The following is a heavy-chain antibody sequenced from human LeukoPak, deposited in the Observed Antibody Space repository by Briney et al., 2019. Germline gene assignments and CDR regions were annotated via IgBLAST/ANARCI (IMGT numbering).Heavy chain of an antibody. CDR3: ARGRDVSSWFDY. J-gene: IGHJ4*02. Sequence: ASVKVSCKASGYTFTSYDINWVRQATGQGLEWMGWMNPNSGNTGHAQKFQGRVTMTRNTSISTAYMELSSLRSEDTAVYYCARGRDVSSWFDYWGQGTLVTVSS. D-gene: IGHD6-13*01. CDR1: GYTFTSYD. CDR2: MNPNSGNT. V-gene: IGHV1-8*01.